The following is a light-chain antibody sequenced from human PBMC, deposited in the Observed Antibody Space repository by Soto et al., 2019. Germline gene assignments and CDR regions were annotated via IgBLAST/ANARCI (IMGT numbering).Light chain of an antibody. CDR1: SSDIGAYNY. J-gene: IGLJ1*01. Sequence: QSVLTQPASVSGSPGQSITISCTGTSSDIGAYNYVSWYQHHPGKAPKLMICEVSNRPSGVSNRFSGSKSGNTASLTISGLQAEDEADYYCSSYTSSSTYVFGTGTKVTVL. CDR2: EVS. V-gene: IGLV2-14*01. CDR3: SSYTSSSTYV.